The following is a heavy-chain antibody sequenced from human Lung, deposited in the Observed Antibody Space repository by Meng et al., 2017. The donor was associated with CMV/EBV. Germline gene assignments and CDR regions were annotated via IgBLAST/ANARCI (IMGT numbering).Heavy chain of an antibody. J-gene: IGHJ4*02. CDR1: GGSFSGYY. Sequence: SXTXSLXCAVYGGSFSGYYWSWIRQPPGKGLEWIGEINHSGSTNYNPSLKSRVTISVDTSKNQFSLKLSSVTAADTAVYYCARATYYDFWSGYPYFDYWGQGXLVTVSS. V-gene: IGHV4-34*01. CDR3: ARATYYDFWSGYPYFDY. D-gene: IGHD3-3*01. CDR2: INHSGST.